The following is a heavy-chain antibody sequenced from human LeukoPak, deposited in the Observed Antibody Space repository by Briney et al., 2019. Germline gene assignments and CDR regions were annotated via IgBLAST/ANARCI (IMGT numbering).Heavy chain of an antibody. CDR2: MYYGGST. D-gene: IGHD3-22*01. V-gene: IGHV4-39*01. CDR1: GGSISSSTYY. J-gene: IGHJ3*02. CDR3: TRHSRGYYDSTGYYYGSHAFDI. Sequence: PSETLSPTCTVSGGSISSSTYYWGWVRQPPGKGLEWIGNMYYGGSTYYNPSLKSRVTISVDTSRNQFSLKLSSVTAADTAVFHCTRHSRGYYDSTGYYYGSHAFDIWGQGTMVTVSS.